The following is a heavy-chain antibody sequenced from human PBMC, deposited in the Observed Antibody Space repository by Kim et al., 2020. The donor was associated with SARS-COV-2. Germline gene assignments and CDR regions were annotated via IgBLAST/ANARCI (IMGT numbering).Heavy chain of an antibody. Sequence: ETLSLTCAVYGGSFSGYYWSWIRQPPGKGLEWIGEINHSGSTNYNPSLKSRVTISVDTSKNQFSLKLSSVTAADTAVYYCSSGGPGITAAGFLPSYYGM. J-gene: IGHJ6*01. CDR3: SSGGPGITAAGFLPSYYGM. V-gene: IGHV4-34*01. D-gene: IGHD6-13*01. CDR2: INHSGST. CDR1: GGSFSGYY.